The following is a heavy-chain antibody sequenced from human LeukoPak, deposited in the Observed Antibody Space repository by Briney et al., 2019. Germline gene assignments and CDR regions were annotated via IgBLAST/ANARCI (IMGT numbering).Heavy chain of an antibody. D-gene: IGHD3/OR15-3a*01. CDR1: GFTFNSQN. J-gene: IGHJ6*03. V-gene: IGHV3-21*01. CDR3: ARPTWTNYMDV. Sequence: GGSLRLSCAASGFTFNSQNMNWVRQSPGQGLDWVAFIDMNGDEKYYADSLKGRFTISRDNAKNSVSLQMNSLRAEDTAVYFCARPTWTNYMDVRGKGTAVTISS. CDR2: IDMNGDEK.